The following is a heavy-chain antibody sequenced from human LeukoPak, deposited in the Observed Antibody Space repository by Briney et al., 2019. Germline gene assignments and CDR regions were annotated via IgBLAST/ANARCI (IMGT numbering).Heavy chain of an antibody. CDR3: ARDQYYYDSSGYYGFDY. V-gene: IGHV4-39*07. Sequence: SETLSLTCSVSGGSITSSRCYWGWIRQPPGKGLEWIGRIHTSGSTNYNPSLKSRVTMSVDTSKNQFSLRLSSVTAADTAVYYCARDQYYYDSSGYYGFDYWGQGTLVTVSS. D-gene: IGHD3-22*01. CDR1: GGSITSSRCY. J-gene: IGHJ4*02. CDR2: IHTSGST.